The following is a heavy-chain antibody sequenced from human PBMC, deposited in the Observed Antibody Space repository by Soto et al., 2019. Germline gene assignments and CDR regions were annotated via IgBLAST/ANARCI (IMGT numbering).Heavy chain of an antibody. CDR2: ISGRGENT. Sequence: EVQLLESGGGLVQPGGSLRLSCAASGFTFSVFAMSWVRQAPGKGLELVSTISGRGENTYYADSVKGRFTLSRDNSKNTLNLQMNSMRGEDTAVYYCAKDRGTGDYGVNAVDIWGQGTMVIVAS. J-gene: IGHJ3*02. V-gene: IGHV3-23*01. D-gene: IGHD7-27*01. CDR1: GFTFSVFA. CDR3: AKDRGTGDYGVNAVDI.